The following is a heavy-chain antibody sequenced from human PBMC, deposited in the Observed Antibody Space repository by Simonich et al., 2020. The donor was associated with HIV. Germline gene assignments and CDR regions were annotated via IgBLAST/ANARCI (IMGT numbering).Heavy chain of an antibody. D-gene: IGHD6-13*01. CDR3: ARLTAGGLGEYFQH. J-gene: IGHJ1*01. CDR2: INHSGRT. Sequence: QVQLQQWCAGLLKPSETLSLTCAVYGGSFSGYYWSWIRQPPGKGLEWIGEINHSGRTNYNPSLKSRVTISVDTSKNQFSLKLSSVTAADTAVYYCARLTAGGLGEYFQHWGQGTLVTVSS. CDR1: GGSFSGYY. V-gene: IGHV4-34*01.